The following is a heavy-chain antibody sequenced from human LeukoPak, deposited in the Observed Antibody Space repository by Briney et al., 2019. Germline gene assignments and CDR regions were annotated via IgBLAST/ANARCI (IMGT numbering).Heavy chain of an antibody. CDR2: IHSDGRIT. Sequence: PGGSLRLSCAGSGFTFSSYWMHWVRQAPGKGLVWVSRIHSDGRITTYADSVKGRFTTSRDNAKNTLYLQMNSLRAEDTAVYYCARDIYGYFDLWGRGTLVTVSS. CDR3: ARDIYGYFDL. D-gene: IGHD3-16*01. V-gene: IGHV3-74*01. CDR1: GFTFSSYW. J-gene: IGHJ2*01.